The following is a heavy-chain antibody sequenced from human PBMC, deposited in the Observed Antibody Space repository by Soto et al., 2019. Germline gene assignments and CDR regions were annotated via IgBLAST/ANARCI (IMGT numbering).Heavy chain of an antibody. CDR3: ARAGGLGAVAVDS. CDR2: IYHSGST. CDR1: GGSISSGGNS. V-gene: IGHV4-30-2*01. Sequence: QLQLQESGSGLVKPSQTLSLTCAVSGGSISSGGNSWSWIRQPPGKGLEWIGNIYHSGSTYYNPSLKSRVTISVARSKTQFSLKLSSVTAADTAVYYCARAGGLGAVAVDSWGQGTLVTVSS. D-gene: IGHD6-19*01. J-gene: IGHJ4*02.